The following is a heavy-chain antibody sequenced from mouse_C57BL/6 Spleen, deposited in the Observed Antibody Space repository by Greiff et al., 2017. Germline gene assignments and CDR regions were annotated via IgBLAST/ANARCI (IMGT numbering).Heavy chain of an antibody. CDR1: GYAFSSSW. V-gene: IGHV1-82*01. CDR3: ARSGGISYSFAY. CDR2: IYPGDGDT. D-gene: IGHD1-1*01. J-gene: IGHJ3*01. Sequence: VQLQESGPELVKPGASVKISCKASGYAFSSSWMNWVKQRPGKGLEWIGRIYPGDGDTNYNGKFKGKATLTADKSSSTAYMHLSSLTSEDSAVYFCARSGGISYSFAYWGQGTLVTVSA.